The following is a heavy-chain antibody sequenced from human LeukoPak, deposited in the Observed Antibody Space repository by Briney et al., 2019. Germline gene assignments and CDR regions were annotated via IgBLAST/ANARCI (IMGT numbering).Heavy chain of an antibody. CDR2: IIPILGIA. CDR3: ARWSYYDSSGYSGDDAFDI. D-gene: IGHD3-22*01. V-gene: IGHV1-69*04. CDR1: GGTFSSYA. Sequence: ASVKVSCKASGGTFSSYAISWVRQAPGHGREWMGRIIPILGIANYAQKFQGRVTITAAKSTSTAYMELSSLRSEDTAVYYCARWSYYDSSGYSGDDAFDIWGQGTMVTVSS. J-gene: IGHJ3*02.